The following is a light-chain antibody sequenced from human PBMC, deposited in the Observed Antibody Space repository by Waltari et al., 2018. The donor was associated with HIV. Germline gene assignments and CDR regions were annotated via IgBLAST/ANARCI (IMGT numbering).Light chain of an antibody. CDR3: AAWDDSLNGVI. J-gene: IGLJ2*01. CDR1: SSNIGSNT. CDR2: SNN. Sequence: QSVLTQPPSASGTPGQRVTFSCSGSSSNIGSNTVKWYQQFPGTAPKLLIYSNNQRPSGVPDRFSGSKSGTSASLAISGLQSEDEADYYCAAWDDSLNGVIFGGGTKLTVL. V-gene: IGLV1-44*01.